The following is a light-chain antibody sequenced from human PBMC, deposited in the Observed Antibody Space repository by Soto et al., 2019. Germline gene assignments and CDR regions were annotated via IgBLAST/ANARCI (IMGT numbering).Light chain of an antibody. Sequence: QAVVTQSSSASASLGSSVKLTCTLSSGHSSYIIAWHQQQPGKAPRYLMNLEGRGSYNKGSGVPDRFSGSSSGADRYLTISNLQFEDEADYYCETWDSDTRVFGGGTKLTVL. V-gene: IGLV4-60*02. J-gene: IGLJ3*02. CDR1: SGHSSYI. CDR3: ETWDSDTRV. CDR2: LEGRGSY.